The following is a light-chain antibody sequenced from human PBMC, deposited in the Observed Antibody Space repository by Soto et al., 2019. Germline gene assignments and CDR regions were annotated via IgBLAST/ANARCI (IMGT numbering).Light chain of an antibody. V-gene: IGLV1-40*01. Sequence: QLVLTQPPSVSGAPGQRVTISCTGSSSNIGAGYDVHWYQQLPGTAPKLLIYGNSNRPSGVPVRFSASTSGTSASLAISGLRDEDEADYHCQSYDSSLINAVFGGGTKLTVL. CDR1: SSNIGAGYD. J-gene: IGLJ2*01. CDR3: QSYDSSLINAV. CDR2: GNS.